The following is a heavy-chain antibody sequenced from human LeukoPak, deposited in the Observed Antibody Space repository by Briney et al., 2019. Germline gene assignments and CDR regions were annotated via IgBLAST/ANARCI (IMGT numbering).Heavy chain of an antibody. J-gene: IGHJ4*02. D-gene: IGHD3-16*02. CDR2: ISSSSSYI. V-gene: IGHV3-21*01. Sequence: GGSLRLSCAASGFTFSSYSMSWVRQAPGKGLEWVSSISSSSSYIYYADSVKGRFTISRDNAKNSLYLQMNSLRAEDTAVYYCARATLTGLRLGELSLFDYWGQGTLVTVSS. CDR1: GFTFSSYS. CDR3: ARATLTGLRLGELSLFDY.